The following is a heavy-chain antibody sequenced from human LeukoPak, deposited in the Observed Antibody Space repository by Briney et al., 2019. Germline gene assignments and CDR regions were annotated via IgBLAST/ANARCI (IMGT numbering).Heavy chain of an antibody. CDR2: ISSSSSYI. Sequence: PGGSLRLSCAASGFTFSSYSMNWVRQAPGKGLEWVSSISSSSSYIYYADSVKGRFTISRDNAKNSLYLQMNSLRAEDTAVYYCANSVLLWFGVPEGVVWGQGTTVTVSS. D-gene: IGHD3-10*01. CDR1: GFTFSSYS. J-gene: IGHJ6*02. V-gene: IGHV3-21*01. CDR3: ANSVLLWFGVPEGVV.